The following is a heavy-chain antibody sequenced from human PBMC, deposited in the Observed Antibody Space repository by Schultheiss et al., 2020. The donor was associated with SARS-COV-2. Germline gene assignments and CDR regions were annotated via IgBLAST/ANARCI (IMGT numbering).Heavy chain of an antibody. Sequence: SETLSLTCTVSGGSISSYYWSWIRQPPGKGLEWIGYIYYSGSTYYNPSLKSRVTISVDTSKNQFSLKLSSVTAADTAVYYCARDGTGEAFDIWGQGTMVTVSS. CDR2: IYYSGST. D-gene: IGHD7-27*01. V-gene: IGHV4-59*12. J-gene: IGHJ3*02. CDR3: ARDGTGEAFDI. CDR1: GGSISSYY.